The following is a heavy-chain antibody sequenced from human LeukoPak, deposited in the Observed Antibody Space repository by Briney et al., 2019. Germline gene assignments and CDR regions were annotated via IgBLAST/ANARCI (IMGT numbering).Heavy chain of an antibody. V-gene: IGHV4-59*01. Sequence: ETLSLTCTVSGGSIRIYYWSWIRQPPGTGLEGIGYICYNWSTNYNPSLKSRVTISVDTSKNQFSLQLSSVTAADTAVYYCARVKGSSYYYYYYMDVWGKGTTVTVSS. D-gene: IGHD6-13*01. CDR1: GGSIRIYY. CDR3: ARVKGSSYYYYYYMDV. J-gene: IGHJ6*03. CDR2: ICYNWST.